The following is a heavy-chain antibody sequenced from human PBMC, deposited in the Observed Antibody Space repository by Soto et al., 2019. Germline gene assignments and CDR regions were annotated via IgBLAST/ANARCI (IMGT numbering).Heavy chain of an antibody. Sequence: SETLSLTCTVSGGSISSGDYYWSWIRQPPGKGLEWIGYIYYSGSTYYNPSLKSRVTISVDTSKNQFSLKLSSVTAADTAVYYCARDMVRGVALDYWGQGTLVTVSS. J-gene: IGHJ4*02. D-gene: IGHD3-10*01. CDR1: GGSISSGDYY. V-gene: IGHV4-30-4*01. CDR3: ARDMVRGVALDY. CDR2: IYYSGST.